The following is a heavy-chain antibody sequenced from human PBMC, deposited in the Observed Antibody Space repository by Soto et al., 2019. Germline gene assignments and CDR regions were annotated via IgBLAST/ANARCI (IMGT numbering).Heavy chain of an antibody. Sequence: SETLSLTCNVSGGSISGYYWSWIRQPPGKGLEYIGYIYYRGSTNYNPSLESRVTMSVDTSRNQFSLKVNSVTAADTAVYYCARQQLLPFYYGMDVWGQGTTVTVSS. CDR2: IYYRGST. J-gene: IGHJ6*02. CDR3: ARQQLLPFYYGMDV. CDR1: GGSISGYY. V-gene: IGHV4-59*01. D-gene: IGHD6-13*01.